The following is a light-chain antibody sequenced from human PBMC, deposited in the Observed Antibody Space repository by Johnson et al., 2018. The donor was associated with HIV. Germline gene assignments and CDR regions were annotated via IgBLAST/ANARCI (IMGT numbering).Light chain of an antibody. V-gene: IGLV1-51*02. Sequence: QSVLTQPPSVSAAPGQKVTISCSGSSSNIGNNYVSWYQQLPGTAPKLLIYENNKRTSGIPDRFSASKSGTSATLGITGLQTGDEADYYCGTWDSSLSAGVFGTGTNVTVL. CDR2: ENN. J-gene: IGLJ1*01. CDR3: GTWDSSLSAGV. CDR1: SSNIGNNY.